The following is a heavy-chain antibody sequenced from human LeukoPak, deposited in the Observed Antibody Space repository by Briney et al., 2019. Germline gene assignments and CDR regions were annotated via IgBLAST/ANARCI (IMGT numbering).Heavy chain of an antibody. D-gene: IGHD4-17*01. Sequence: SETLSLTCTVSGGSISSYYWSWIRQPPGKGLEWIGEINHSGSANYNPSLKSRVTISLDTSKNQFSLKLSSVTAADAAVYYCARGQGTVTTHWGQGTLVTVSS. CDR1: GGSISSYY. V-gene: IGHV4-34*01. CDR2: INHSGSA. CDR3: ARGQGTVTTH. J-gene: IGHJ4*02.